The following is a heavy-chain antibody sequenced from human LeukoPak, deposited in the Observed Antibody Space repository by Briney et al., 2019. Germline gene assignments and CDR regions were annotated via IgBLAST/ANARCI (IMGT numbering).Heavy chain of an antibody. D-gene: IGHD5-18*01. V-gene: IGHV4-59*01. Sequence: PSETLSLTCTVSGGSISSYYWSWIRQPPGKGLEWIGYIYYSGSTNYNPSLKSRVIISADTPNNHFSLNLNFVTTADTAVYYCARRRGYGYGLDSWGQGTLVSVSS. CDR1: GGSISSYY. CDR2: IYYSGST. CDR3: ARRRGYGYGLDS. J-gene: IGHJ4*02.